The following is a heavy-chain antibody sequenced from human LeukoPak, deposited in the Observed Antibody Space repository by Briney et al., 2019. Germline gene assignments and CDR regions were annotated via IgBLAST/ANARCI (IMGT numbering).Heavy chain of an antibody. V-gene: IGHV3-23*01. CDR3: ARAYGSSGYFQLPIDY. J-gene: IGHJ4*02. CDR1: GFTFSKYA. Sequence: PGGSLRLSCGASGFTFSKYAMTWVRQAPGKGLGWVSSITGGGTVTEYADSVKGRFSISRDNSKNTLSLQMNSLRAEDTAIYSCARAYGSSGYFQLPIDYWGQGTLVTVSS. CDR2: ITGGGTVT. D-gene: IGHD3-22*01.